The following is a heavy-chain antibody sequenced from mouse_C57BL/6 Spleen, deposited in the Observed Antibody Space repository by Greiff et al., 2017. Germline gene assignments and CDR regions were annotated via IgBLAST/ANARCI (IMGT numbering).Heavy chain of an antibody. CDR3: ARSSTVDYYFDY. J-gene: IGHJ2*01. CDR2: IDPSDSYT. D-gene: IGHD6-1*01. Sequence: QVQLQQPGAELVMPGASVKLSCKASGYTFTSYWMHWVKQRPGQGLEWIGEIDPSDSYTNYNQKFKGKSTLTLDKSSSTAYMQLSSLTSEDSAVYYCARSSTVDYYFDYWGQGTTLTVSS. CDR1: GYTFTSYW. V-gene: IGHV1-69*01.